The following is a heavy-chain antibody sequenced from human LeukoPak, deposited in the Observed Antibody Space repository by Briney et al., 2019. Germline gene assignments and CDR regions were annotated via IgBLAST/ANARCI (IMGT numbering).Heavy chain of an antibody. CDR1: RFTFSDYW. J-gene: IGHJ5*02. V-gene: IGHV3-7*01. Sequence: RGSLRLSSAASRFTFSDYWMSWVRHAPGKGLEWVANIRQDRSDKYYVDSVRGRFTISRDNAQNSLYLQMNSLRAEDSGVYYWGRWGILAALDRWGQGTLVTVSS. CDR3: GRWGILAALDR. CDR2: IRQDRSDK. D-gene: IGHD2-15*01.